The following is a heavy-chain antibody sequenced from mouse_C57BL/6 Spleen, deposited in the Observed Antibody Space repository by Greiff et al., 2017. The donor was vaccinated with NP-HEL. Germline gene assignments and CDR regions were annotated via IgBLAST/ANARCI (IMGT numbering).Heavy chain of an antibody. CDR1: GYTFTSYW. J-gene: IGHJ2*01. Sequence: QVQPPPPGAELVKPGASVKVSCQASGYTFTSYWMHWVKQRPGQGLEWIGRIHPSDSDTNYNQKFKGKATLTVDQSSSPAYMQLSSLTSEGSAVYYWAISWTDYWGQGTTLTVSS. CDR3: AISWTDY. V-gene: IGHV1-74*01. CDR2: IHPSDSDT.